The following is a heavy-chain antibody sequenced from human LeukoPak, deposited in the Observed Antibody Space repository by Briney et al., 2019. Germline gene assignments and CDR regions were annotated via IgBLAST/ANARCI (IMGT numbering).Heavy chain of an antibody. V-gene: IGHV3-30*02. D-gene: IGHD6-13*01. CDR2: IRYDGSNK. CDR3: AKMIAAAGGH. Sequence: GGSLRLSCAASGFTFSSYGMHWVRQAPGKGLEWVAFIRYDGSNKYYADSVKGRFTISRDNSKNTLYLQTNSLRAGDTAVYYCAKMIAAAGGHWGQGTLVTVSS. CDR1: GFTFSSYG. J-gene: IGHJ4*02.